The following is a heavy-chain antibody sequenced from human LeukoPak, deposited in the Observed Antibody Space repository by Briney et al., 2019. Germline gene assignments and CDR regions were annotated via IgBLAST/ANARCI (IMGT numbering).Heavy chain of an antibody. J-gene: IGHJ4*02. CDR1: GFRFSNYW. V-gene: IGHV3-7*05. CDR3: ARASGYCSGGSCFPPDY. Sequence: PGRSLRLSCAASGFRFSNYWMTWVRQAPGKGLEWVTDIKQDGSEIYYVDSVKGRFTISRDNAKNSLYLQMNSLRAEDTAVYYCARASGYCSGGSCFPPDYWGQGTLVTVSS. CDR2: IKQDGSEI. D-gene: IGHD2-15*01.